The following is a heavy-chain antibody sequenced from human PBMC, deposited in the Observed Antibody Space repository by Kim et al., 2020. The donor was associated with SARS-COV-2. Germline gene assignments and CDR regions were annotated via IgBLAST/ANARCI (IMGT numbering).Heavy chain of an antibody. CDR3: ATVVVVAAMGWSYFDY. J-gene: IGHJ4*02. Sequence: ASVKVSCKVSGYTLTELSMHWVRQAPGKGLEWMGGFDPEDGETIYAQKFQGRVTMTEDTSTDTAYMELSSLRSEDTAVYYCATVVVVAAMGWSYFDYWGQGTLVTVSS. D-gene: IGHD2-15*01. CDR2: FDPEDGET. V-gene: IGHV1-24*01. CDR1: GYTLTELS.